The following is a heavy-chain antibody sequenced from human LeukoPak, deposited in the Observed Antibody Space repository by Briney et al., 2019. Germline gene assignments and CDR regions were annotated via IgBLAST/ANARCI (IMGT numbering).Heavy chain of an antibody. Sequence: GGSLKLSCAASGFTFSGSTLHWVRQASGKGLEWIGPIRSKGNNYETAYAASVTGRFTISRDDSKNTAYLQMNSLKTEDTAVYFCTSYYFFDSSSPIGLVWYWGQGTLVTVSS. CDR1: GFTFSGST. V-gene: IGHV3-73*01. J-gene: IGHJ4*02. CDR3: TSYYFFDSSSPIGLVWY. CDR2: IRSKGNNYET. D-gene: IGHD3-22*01.